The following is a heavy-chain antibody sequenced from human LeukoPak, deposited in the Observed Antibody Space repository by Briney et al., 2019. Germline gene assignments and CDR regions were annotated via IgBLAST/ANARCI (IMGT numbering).Heavy chain of an antibody. CDR1: GDSVSSGAYS. Sequence: SQTLTLTCAVSGDSVSSGAYSWSWIPQPPGKGLEWIGYIYHYGSTYYNPSLKSRVSISVDMSKNQFSLKLSYVTAADTAVYYCARSGRSDTLIGYTFDYWGQGTLVTVSS. J-gene: IGHJ4*02. CDR3: ARSGRSDTLIGYTFDY. CDR2: IYHYGST. D-gene: IGHD3-9*01. V-gene: IGHV4-30-2*01.